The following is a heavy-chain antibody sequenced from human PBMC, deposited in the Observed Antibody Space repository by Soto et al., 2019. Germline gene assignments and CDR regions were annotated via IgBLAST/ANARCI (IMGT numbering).Heavy chain of an antibody. J-gene: IGHJ6*04. D-gene: IGHD3-3*01. Sequence: GGSLRLSCAASGFTFSSYGMHWVRQAPGKGLEWVAVISYDGSNKYYADSVKGRFTISRDNSKNTLYLQMNSLRAEDTAVYYCAKDYAGYDFWSGYVFLGMDVWGNGTTVTVSS. CDR1: GFTFSSYG. V-gene: IGHV3-30*18. CDR2: ISYDGSNK. CDR3: AKDYAGYDFWSGYVFLGMDV.